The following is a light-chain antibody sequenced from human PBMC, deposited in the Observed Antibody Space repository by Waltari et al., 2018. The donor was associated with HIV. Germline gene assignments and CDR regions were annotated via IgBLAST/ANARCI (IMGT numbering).Light chain of an antibody. CDR2: GAS. CDR1: QSINTGN. Sequence: EIVLTQSPDTLSLSPGERATLSCRASQSINTGNLAWYQRKPGQAPRLLIYGASSRATGIPDRFSGSGSGTDFTLTISRLEPEDFAVYYCQQYGKTFGQGTKVEIK. J-gene: IGKJ1*01. CDR3: QQYGKT. V-gene: IGKV3-20*01.